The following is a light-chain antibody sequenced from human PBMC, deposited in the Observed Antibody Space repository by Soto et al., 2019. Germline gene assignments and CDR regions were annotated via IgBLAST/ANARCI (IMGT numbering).Light chain of an antibody. Sequence: DIQMTQSPSTLSASVGDRVTITCRASQSISSWLAWYQQKPGKAPKLLSYKAPSLESGVPSRFSGSGSGTEFTLTISSLQPDDFATYYCQQYNSYSYTFGKGTKVDIK. CDR1: QSISSW. J-gene: IGKJ2*01. V-gene: IGKV1-5*03. CDR3: QQYNSYSYT. CDR2: KAP.